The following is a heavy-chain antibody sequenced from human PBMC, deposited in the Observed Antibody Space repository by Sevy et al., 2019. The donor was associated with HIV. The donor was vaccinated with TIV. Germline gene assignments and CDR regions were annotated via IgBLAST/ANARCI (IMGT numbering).Heavy chain of an antibody. CDR1: DDSFSSYY. D-gene: IGHD6-19*01. Sequence: SETLSLTCSVSDDSFSSYYWSWIRQPAGKGLESIGRVYPSGSTNYNPSLKSRVTMSVDTSKKEFSLKLRSVTAADTAVYYCARGGQWAFDIWGQGTLVTVSS. V-gene: IGHV4-4*07. CDR2: VYPSGST. CDR3: ARGGQWAFDI. J-gene: IGHJ3*02.